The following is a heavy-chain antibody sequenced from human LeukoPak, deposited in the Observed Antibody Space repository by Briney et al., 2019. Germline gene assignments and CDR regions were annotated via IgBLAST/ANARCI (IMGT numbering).Heavy chain of an antibody. CDR3: ASLYYYDSSGSAGYYYYMDV. CDR1: GGTFSSYA. V-gene: IGHV1-69*05. CDR2: IIPIFGTA. J-gene: IGHJ6*03. Sequence: SVKVSCKASGGTFSSYAISWVRQAPGQGLEWMGGIIPIFGTANYAQKFQGRVTITTDESTSTAYMELSSLRSEDTAVYYCASLYYYDSSGSAGYYYYMDVWGEGTTVTVSS. D-gene: IGHD3-22*01.